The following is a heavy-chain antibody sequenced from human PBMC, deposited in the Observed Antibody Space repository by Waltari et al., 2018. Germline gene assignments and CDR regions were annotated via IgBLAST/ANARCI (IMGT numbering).Heavy chain of an antibody. V-gene: IGHV1-69*05. Sequence: QVQLVQSGAEVKKPGSSVKVSCKASGGTFSSYAISWVRQAPGQGLEWMGGIIPIFGTANYAQKFQGRVTITTDESTSTAYMELSSLRSEDTAVYYCARRTKGTTRPNYYYGMDVWGQGTTVTVSS. CDR3: ARRTKGTTRPNYYYGMDV. D-gene: IGHD4-17*01. CDR2: IIPIFGTA. J-gene: IGHJ6*02. CDR1: GGTFSSYA.